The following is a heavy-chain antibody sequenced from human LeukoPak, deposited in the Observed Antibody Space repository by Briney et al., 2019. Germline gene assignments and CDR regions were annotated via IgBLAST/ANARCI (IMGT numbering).Heavy chain of an antibody. CDR3: ARDQTHRSLDY. J-gene: IGHJ4*02. CDR2: INLNGGSI. V-gene: IGHV3-20*04. Sequence: GGSLRLSCAASAFNFDDYGMSWVRQVPGKGLEWVSGINLNGGSIGYADSVKGRFTISRDNAKNSLYLQMNSLRAEDTAVYYCARDQTHRSLDYWGQGTLVTVSS. CDR1: AFNFDDYG.